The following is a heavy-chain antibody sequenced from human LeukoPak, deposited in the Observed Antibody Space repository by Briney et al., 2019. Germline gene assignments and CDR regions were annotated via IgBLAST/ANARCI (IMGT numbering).Heavy chain of an antibody. J-gene: IGHJ4*02. CDR2: IGHGGGT. CDR1: GGSFSGYY. Sequence: SETLSLTRAVYGGSFSGYYWTFVRQTPGKGLEWIGEIGHGGGTNYHPSLKSRVSISIDTSKKQFSLRLSSVTAADTAVYYCVRVPEGDSRPCDSWGQGTLVTVSS. D-gene: IGHD2-21*01. CDR3: VRVPEGDSRPCDS. V-gene: IGHV4-34*01.